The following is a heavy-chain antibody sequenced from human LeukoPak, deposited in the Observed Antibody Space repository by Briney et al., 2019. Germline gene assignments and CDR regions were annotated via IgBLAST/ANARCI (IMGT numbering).Heavy chain of an antibody. V-gene: IGHV4-4*07. CDR3: ASSSGWSAFDI. CDR2: GFTSGTT. CDR1: GGSISTYY. J-gene: IGHJ3*02. D-gene: IGHD6-19*01. Sequence: PSETLSLTCTVSGGSISTYYWTWVRQPAGKGLEWIGRGFTSGTTNYTPSLKSRVTMSVDTSKNQFSLKLTSVTAADTAMYYCASSSGWSAFDIWGQGTLVTVSS.